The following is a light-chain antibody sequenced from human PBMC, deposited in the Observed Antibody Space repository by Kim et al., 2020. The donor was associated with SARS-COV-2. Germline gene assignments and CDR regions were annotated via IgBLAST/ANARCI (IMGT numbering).Light chain of an antibody. J-gene: IGLJ2*01. V-gene: IGLV1-36*01. CDR2: YDD. CDR3: AAWDDRLNVVV. Sequence: QSVLTQPPSVSEAPRQRVTISCSGSSSNIGNNAVNWYQQLPGKAPKLLIYYDDLLPSGVSDRFSGSKSGTSAPLAISGLQSEDEADYYCAAWDDRLNVVVFGGGTQLTVL. CDR1: SSNIGNNA.